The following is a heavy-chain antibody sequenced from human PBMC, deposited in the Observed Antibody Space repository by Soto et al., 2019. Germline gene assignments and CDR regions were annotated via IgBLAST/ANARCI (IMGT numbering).Heavy chain of an antibody. Sequence: QLQLQESGPGLVKPSETLSLTCTVSGGSISSSSYYWGWIRQPPGKGLEWIGSIYYSGSTYYNPSLKSRVTISVDTSKNQFSLKLSSVTAADTAVYYRARRTGRIGWFDPWGQGTLVTVSS. J-gene: IGHJ5*02. CDR1: GGSISSSSYY. D-gene: IGHD2-21*01. CDR3: ARRTGRIGWFDP. CDR2: IYYSGST. V-gene: IGHV4-39*01.